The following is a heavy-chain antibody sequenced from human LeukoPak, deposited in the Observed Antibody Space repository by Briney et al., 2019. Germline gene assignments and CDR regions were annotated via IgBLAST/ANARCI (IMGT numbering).Heavy chain of an antibody. CDR3: AKRLAVLGPSFDL. CDR2: ISASVTNT. J-gene: IGHJ4*02. CDR1: GFTFGSYA. V-gene: IGHV3-23*01. D-gene: IGHD6-19*01. Sequence: GGSLRLSCAASGFTFGSYAMSWVRRAPGRGLEWVSAISASVTNTYYADSVKGRFTISIDNSKNTLYLQMNSLTAEDTAVYYGAKRLAVLGPSFDLWGQGALVTVSS.